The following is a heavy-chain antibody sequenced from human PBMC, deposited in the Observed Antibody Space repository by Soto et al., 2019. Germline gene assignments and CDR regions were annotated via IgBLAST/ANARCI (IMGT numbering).Heavy chain of an antibody. V-gene: IGHV3-30*04. J-gene: IGHJ4*02. Sequence: QVQLVESGGGVVPPGMSLRLSCAASGFMFSRYAMHWVRQAPGKGLEWVAVISKDGSVIYYADSVKGRFTISRDKSKNMVYLQLNSLRDEATAVFYCVRSRSGAVPDSFAYWGQGTLVTVAS. CDR1: GFMFSRYA. CDR3: VRSRSGAVPDSFAY. D-gene: IGHD3-10*01. CDR2: ISKDGSVI.